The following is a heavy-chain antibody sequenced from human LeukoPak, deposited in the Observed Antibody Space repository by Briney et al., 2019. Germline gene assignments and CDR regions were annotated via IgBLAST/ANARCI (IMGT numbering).Heavy chain of an antibody. CDR1: GYTFTSYD. Sequence: GASVKVSCKASGYTFTSYDINWVRQATGQGLEWMGWMNPNSGNTGYAQKFQGRVTMTRDTSTSTVYMELSSLRSEDTAVYYCARGYGGNALQTDYWGQGTLVTVSS. J-gene: IGHJ4*02. V-gene: IGHV1-8*02. CDR2: MNPNSGNT. CDR3: ARGYGGNALQTDY. D-gene: IGHD4-23*01.